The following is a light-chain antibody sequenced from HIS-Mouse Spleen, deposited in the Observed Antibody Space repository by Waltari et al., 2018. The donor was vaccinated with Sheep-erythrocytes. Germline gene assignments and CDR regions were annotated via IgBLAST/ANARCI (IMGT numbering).Light chain of an antibody. Sequence: QSALTQPASVSGSPGQSITIPCTGTSRDVGSYNLVSRYQQHPGKAPKLMIYEGSKRPSGVSNRFSGSKSGNTASLTISGLQAEDEADYYCCSYAGSSTYVVFGGGTKLTVL. CDR3: CSYAGSSTYVV. V-gene: IGLV2-23*01. J-gene: IGLJ2*01. CDR1: SRDVGSYNL. CDR2: EGS.